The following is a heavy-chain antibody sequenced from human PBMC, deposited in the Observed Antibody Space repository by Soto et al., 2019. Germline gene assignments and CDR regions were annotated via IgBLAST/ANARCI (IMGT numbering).Heavy chain of an antibody. CDR2: IYSGGST. CDR3: ARETYDLFIYYYYGMDV. V-gene: IGHV3-66*01. J-gene: IGHJ6*02. Sequence: GGSLRLSCAASGFTVSSNYRSWVRQAPGKGLEWVSVIYSGGSTYYADSVKGRFTISRDNSKNTLYLQMNSLRAEDTAVYYCARETYDLFIYYYYGMDVWGQGTTVTVSS. D-gene: IGHD3-3*01. CDR1: GFTVSSNY.